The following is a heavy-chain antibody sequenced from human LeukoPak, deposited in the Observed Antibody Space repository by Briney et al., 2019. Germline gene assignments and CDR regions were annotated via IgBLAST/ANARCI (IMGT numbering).Heavy chain of an antibody. Sequence: SETLSLTCAVSGGSISSGGYSRSWIRQPPGKGLEWIGYIYHSGSTYYNPSLKSRVTISVDRSKNQFSLRLSSVTAADTAVYYCARGPDHGGNLYGMDVWGQGTTVTVFS. D-gene: IGHD4-23*01. CDR2: IYHSGST. CDR3: ARGPDHGGNLYGMDV. J-gene: IGHJ6*02. CDR1: GGSISSGGYS. V-gene: IGHV4-30-2*01.